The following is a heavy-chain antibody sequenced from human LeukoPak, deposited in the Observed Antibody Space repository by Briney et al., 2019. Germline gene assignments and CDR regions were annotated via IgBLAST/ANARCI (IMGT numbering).Heavy chain of an antibody. CDR2: ITGGGGNT. V-gene: IGHV3-23*01. Sequence: PGGSLRLSCAASRFTFSNYAMSWVRQAPGKGLEWVPTITGGGGNTYYADSVRGRFSISRDNSKNTLYLQMNSLRGEDTAVYYCLITTSRVLAYWGQGTLVTVSS. CDR1: RFTFSNYA. J-gene: IGHJ4*02. D-gene: IGHD1-14*01. CDR3: LITTSRVLAY.